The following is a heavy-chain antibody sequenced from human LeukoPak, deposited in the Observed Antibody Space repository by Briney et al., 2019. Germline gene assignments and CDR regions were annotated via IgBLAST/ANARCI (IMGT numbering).Heavy chain of an antibody. V-gene: IGHV3-7*04. D-gene: IGHD3-9*01. J-gene: IGHJ4*02. CDR1: GFTFSNHW. Sequence: GGSLRLSCAPSGFTFSNHWMSWVRQAPGKGLEWVANIKQDGSETHYVDSVKGRFTISRDNAKKSLYLQMNSLRAEDTAVYYCARDAGTFDWSGGYFDCWGQGALVTVSS. CDR3: ARDAGTFDWSGGYFDC. CDR2: IKQDGSET.